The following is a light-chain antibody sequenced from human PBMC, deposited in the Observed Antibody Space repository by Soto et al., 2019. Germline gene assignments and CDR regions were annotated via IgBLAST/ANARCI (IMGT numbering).Light chain of an antibody. CDR2: WAS. J-gene: IGKJ1*01. CDR3: QQYYDVPQS. CDR1: TSILYSPNNKNY. Sequence: DIVMTQSPDSLAVYLGERATINCKSSTSILYSPNNKNYLAWYQQKPGQPPKLLIYWASTRESGVPDRFSGRGSGTDYTLTISSLHAEDVAVYFSQQYYDVPQSFGQGTKLYIK. V-gene: IGKV4-1*01.